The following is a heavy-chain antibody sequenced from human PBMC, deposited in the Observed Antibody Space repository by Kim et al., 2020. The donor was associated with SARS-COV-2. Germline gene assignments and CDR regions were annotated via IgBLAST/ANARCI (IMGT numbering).Heavy chain of an antibody. V-gene: IGHV3-48*02. J-gene: IGHJ4*02. CDR2: ISSSGSTV. CDR1: GFTFSTYS. D-gene: IGHD3-10*01. Sequence: GGSLRLSCAASGFTFSTYSMNWVRQVPGKGLECISFISSSGSTVYYADSVKGRFTISRDNAKKSLYLQMNSLRDEDTAVYYCASDFSGSEIYPKRGEYWGQGIPVTVS. CDR3: ASDFSGSEIYPKRGEY.